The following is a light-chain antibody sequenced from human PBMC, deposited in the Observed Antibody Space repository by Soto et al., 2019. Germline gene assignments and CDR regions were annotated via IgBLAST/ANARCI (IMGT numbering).Light chain of an antibody. V-gene: IGKV3-11*01. J-gene: IGKJ5*01. CDR1: QSIGGF. Sequence: EIVLTQSPATLSLSPGERATLFRRASQSIGGFLAWYQQRPGQAPRLLIYEASNRPTGIPARFSGSGSGTDFTLTISSLEPEDFATYYCQQRMKWPLTFGQGTRLEIK. CDR3: QQRMKWPLT. CDR2: EAS.